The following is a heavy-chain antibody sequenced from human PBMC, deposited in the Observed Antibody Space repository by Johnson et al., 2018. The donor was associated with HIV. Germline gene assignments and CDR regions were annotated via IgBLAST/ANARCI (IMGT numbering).Heavy chain of an antibody. V-gene: IGHV3-66*04. D-gene: IGHD4-17*01. CDR3: ARRTVTALFDI. J-gene: IGHJ3*02. CDR1: GITFSRYG. CDR2: IYSGGST. Sequence: AQLVESGGGVVQPGRSLRLSCAAFGITFSRYGMHWVRQAPGKGLEWVSVIYSGGSTYYADSVKGRFTISRDNSKNTLYLQMNSLRAEDTAVYYCARRTVTALFDIWGHGTLVTVSS.